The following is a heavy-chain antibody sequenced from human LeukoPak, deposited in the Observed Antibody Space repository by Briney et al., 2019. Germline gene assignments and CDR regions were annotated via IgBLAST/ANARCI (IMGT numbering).Heavy chain of an antibody. V-gene: IGHV1-2*02. Sequence: ASVKVSCKASGYTFTDYYIHWVRQAPGQGLEWMGWINPNSGGTNYAQKFQGRVTMTRDTSISTAYMELSRLRFDDTAVYYCARGCSGGSSYFIHWGQGTLVTVSS. CDR3: ARGCSGGSSYFIH. J-gene: IGHJ4*02. CDR1: GYTFTDYY. D-gene: IGHD2-15*01. CDR2: INPNSGGT.